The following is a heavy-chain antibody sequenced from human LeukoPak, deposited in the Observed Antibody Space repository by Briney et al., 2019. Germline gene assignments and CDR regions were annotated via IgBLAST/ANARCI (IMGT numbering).Heavy chain of an antibody. CDR2: ISGSGGST. V-gene: IGHV3-23*01. J-gene: IGHJ4*02. D-gene: IGHD3-22*01. Sequence: PGGSLRLSCAASGFTFSSYAMSWVRQAPGEGLEWVSAISGSGGSTYYADSVKGRFTISRDNSKNTLYLQMNSLRAEDTAVYYCAKTRHYYDSSGYGYWGQGTLVTVSS. CDR3: AKTRHYYDSSGYGY. CDR1: GFTFSSYA.